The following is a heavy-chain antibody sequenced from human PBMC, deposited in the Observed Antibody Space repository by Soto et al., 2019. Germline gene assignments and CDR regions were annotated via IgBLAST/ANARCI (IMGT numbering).Heavy chain of an antibody. V-gene: IGHV3-74*01. CDR1: GFTFSSYW. J-gene: IGHJ6*02. CDR3: ARAYYYDSRGYYYYYGMDV. D-gene: IGHD3-22*01. Sequence: VQLVESGGGLVQPGGSLRLSCAASGFTFSSYWMHWVRQAPGKGLVWVSRINSDGSSTSYADSVKGRFTISRDNAKNTLYLQMNSLRAEDTAVYYCARAYYYDSRGYYYYYGMDVWGQGTTVTVSS. CDR2: INSDGSST.